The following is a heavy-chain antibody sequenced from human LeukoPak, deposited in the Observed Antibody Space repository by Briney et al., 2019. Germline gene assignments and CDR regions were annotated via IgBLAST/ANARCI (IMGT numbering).Heavy chain of an antibody. V-gene: IGHV3-33*01. J-gene: IGHJ6*02. Sequence: GRSLRLSCAASGFTFSSYGMHWVRQAPGKGLEWVAVIWYDGSNKYYADSVKGRFTISRDNSKNTLYLQMNSLRAEDTAVYYCARDPGIVATIGSHYYYYYGMDVWGQGTTVTVSS. CDR2: IWYDGSNK. CDR1: GFTFSSYG. D-gene: IGHD5-12*01. CDR3: ARDPGIVATIGSHYYYYYGMDV.